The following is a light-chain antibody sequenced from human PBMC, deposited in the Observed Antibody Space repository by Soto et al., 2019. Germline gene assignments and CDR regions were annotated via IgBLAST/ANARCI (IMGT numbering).Light chain of an antibody. CDR1: SSDVGGYNF. J-gene: IGLJ2*01. V-gene: IGLV2-8*01. CDR2: EVS. Sequence: QSALTQPPSASGSPGQPVTISCTGTSSDVGGYNFVSWFQQHPGKAPRLMIYEVSKRPSGVPDRFSGSKSGSTDSLPVSGLQADDEADYYCSSYAGSDNVVFGGGTKLTVL. CDR3: SSYAGSDNVV.